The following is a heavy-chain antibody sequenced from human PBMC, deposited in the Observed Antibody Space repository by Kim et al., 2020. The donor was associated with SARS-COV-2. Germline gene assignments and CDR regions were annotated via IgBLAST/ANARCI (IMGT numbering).Heavy chain of an antibody. J-gene: IGHJ4*02. CDR3: AREMTLTGAAAWGR. V-gene: IGHV3-7*03. Sequence: YVDSVKGRFPISRENAKNSVYLQMTSLRAEDTAVYYCAREMTLTGAAAWGRWGQGTLVTVSS. D-gene: IGHD6-13*01.